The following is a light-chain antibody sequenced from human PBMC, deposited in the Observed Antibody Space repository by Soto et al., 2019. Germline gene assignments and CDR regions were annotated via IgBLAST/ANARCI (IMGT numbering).Light chain of an antibody. J-gene: IGKJ2*01. CDR2: GVS. CDR3: LQGTHWPPT. CDR1: QSLVKSNGNTY. V-gene: IGKV2-30*01. Sequence: VVMTQSPLSLPVTVGQPASISCRSSQSLVKSNGNTYLNWFQQRPGQSPRRLIYGVSNRASGVPARFSGSGSGTDFTLTISRVEAEDVGIYYCLQGTHWPPTFGQGTKLEIK.